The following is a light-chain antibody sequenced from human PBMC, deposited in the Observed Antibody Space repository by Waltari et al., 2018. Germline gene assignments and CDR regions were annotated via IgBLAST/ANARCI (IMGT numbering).Light chain of an antibody. Sequence: DIVLTQSPVALSLSPGERATLSCRASQSVRSALAWYQQKPGQAPRLLIYYASNRATGIPSRFSGSGSGTDCTLTISSLEPEDFAVYYCQQRSNWPREFTFGPGTKVDIK. CDR3: QQRSNWPREFT. V-gene: IGKV3-11*01. J-gene: IGKJ3*01. CDR2: YAS. CDR1: QSVRSA.